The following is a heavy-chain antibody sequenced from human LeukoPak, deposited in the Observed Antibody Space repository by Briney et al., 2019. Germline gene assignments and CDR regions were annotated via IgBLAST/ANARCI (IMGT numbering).Heavy chain of an antibody. J-gene: IGHJ4*02. CDR1: GYTLTELS. D-gene: IGHD3-22*01. Sequence: GASVKVSCKVSGYTLTELSMHWVRQAPGKGLEWMGGFDPEEGETNYAQKFQGRVTMTEDTFTDTVYMELSSLRSEDTAVYYCATARGTTDYDYYDSGGYYDYWGQGTPVTVST. V-gene: IGHV1-24*01. CDR3: ATARGTTDYDYYDSGGYYDY. CDR2: FDPEEGET.